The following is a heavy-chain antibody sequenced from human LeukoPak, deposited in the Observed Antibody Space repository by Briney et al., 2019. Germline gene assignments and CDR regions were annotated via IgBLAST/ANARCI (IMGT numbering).Heavy chain of an antibody. J-gene: IGHJ3*02. CDR1: GGTFSSYA. Sequence: ASVKVSCKASGGTFSSYAISWVRQAPGQGLEWMGWISAYNGDTNYAQKFQGRVTMTTDTSTSTTYMELRSLRSDDTAVYYCARGGYSGSHVNAFDIWGQGTMVTVSS. V-gene: IGHV1-18*01. D-gene: IGHD1-26*01. CDR2: ISAYNGDT. CDR3: ARGGYSGSHVNAFDI.